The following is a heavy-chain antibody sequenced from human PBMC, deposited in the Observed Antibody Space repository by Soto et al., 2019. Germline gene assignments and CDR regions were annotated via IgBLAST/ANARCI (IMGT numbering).Heavy chain of an antibody. CDR2: VYYSGGA. J-gene: IGHJ4*02. D-gene: IGHD3-3*01. CDR3: ATSTYDDFWSGAF. V-gene: IGHV4-39*01. Sequence: PSETLSLTCAVSGVSIHNSHSFWGWIRQPPGKGLEFIANVYYSGGAHYNPSFKSRVTISVDTATNQVSLRMSSVTAADTAVYFCATSTYDDFWSGAFWGQGTLVTVSS. CDR1: GVSIHNSHSF.